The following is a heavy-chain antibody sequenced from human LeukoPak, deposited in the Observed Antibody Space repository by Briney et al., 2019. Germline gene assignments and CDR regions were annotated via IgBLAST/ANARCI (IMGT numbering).Heavy chain of an antibody. V-gene: IGHV1-8*01. Sequence: ASVKVSCKASGYTFTSYDINWVRQATGQGLEWMGWMNPNSGNTGYAQKFQGRVTMTRNTSISKAYMELSSLRSEDTAVYYCARGPRIQPPRHDFDYWGQGTLVTVSS. CDR1: GYTFTSYD. J-gene: IGHJ4*02. CDR3: ARGPRIQPPRHDFDY. CDR2: MNPNSGNT. D-gene: IGHD5-18*01.